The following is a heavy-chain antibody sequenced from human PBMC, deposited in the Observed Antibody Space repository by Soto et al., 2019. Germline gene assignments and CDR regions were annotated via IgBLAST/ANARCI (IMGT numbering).Heavy chain of an antibody. V-gene: IGHV4-4*07. CDR1: GDSVSKYY. Sequence: SETLSLTCFVSGDSVSKYYWNWIRQPAGKGLEWIGRIYTTRSPNYNPSLKSRVTMSVDTSKNQFSLKLNLSSVTAADTAVYYCARSPAYGDYANLDTWGKGT. D-gene: IGHD4-17*01. CDR3: ARSPAYGDYANLDT. J-gene: IGHJ5*02. CDR2: IYTTRSP.